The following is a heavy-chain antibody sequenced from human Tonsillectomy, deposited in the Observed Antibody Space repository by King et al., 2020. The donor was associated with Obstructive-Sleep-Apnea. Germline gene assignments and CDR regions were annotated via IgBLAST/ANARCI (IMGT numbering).Heavy chain of an antibody. J-gene: IGHJ4*02. CDR3: LAYDPVQGGFDY. D-gene: IGHD5-12*01. Sequence: VQLVESGGGVVQPGRSLRLSCAASGFTFSNYALHWVRQAPGKGLEWVASISYDGSNKYLTDSVKGRFTISRDNSKNTVYLQMNSLRAEDTAVFYCLAYDPVQGGFDYWGQGTLVTVTA. CDR1: GFTFSNYA. CDR2: ISYDGSNK. V-gene: IGHV3-30*03.